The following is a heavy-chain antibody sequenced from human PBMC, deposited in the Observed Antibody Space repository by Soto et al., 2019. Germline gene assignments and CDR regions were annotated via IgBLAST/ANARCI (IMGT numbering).Heavy chain of an antibody. CDR2: NYYSGNT. V-gene: IGHV4-59*12. D-gene: IGHD6-19*01. J-gene: IGHJ3*02. Sequence: SEALSLSWAVSVVTISTYYWSWIRQPPGKGLEWIGYNYYSGNTNFSPSLKSRLTISIDTSKNQFSLKLSSVTAADTAMYYCALLRYSSALWKVGGAFEIWGQGTMVTVS. CDR3: ALLRYSSALWKVGGAFEI. CDR1: VVTISTYY.